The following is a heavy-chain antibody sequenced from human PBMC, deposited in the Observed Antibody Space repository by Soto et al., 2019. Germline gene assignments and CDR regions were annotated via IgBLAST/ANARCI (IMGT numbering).Heavy chain of an antibody. CDR2: ISPNSGAS. Sequence: QVQLVQSGAEVKKSGASVKVSCRTSGYSFIDYYVHWVRQAPGQGLEWVGWISPNSGASKYAENFQGRVTFNRDRSTSTVYMELTGLRSDDQAVYSCARWLGAVAPHDSWGQGTLVTVS. J-gene: IGHJ4*02. CDR1: GYSFIDYY. V-gene: IGHV1-2*02. CDR3: ARWLGAVAPHDS. D-gene: IGHD6-19*01.